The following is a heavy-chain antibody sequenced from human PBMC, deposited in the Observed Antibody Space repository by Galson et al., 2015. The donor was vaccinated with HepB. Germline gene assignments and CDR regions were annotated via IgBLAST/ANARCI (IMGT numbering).Heavy chain of an antibody. J-gene: IGHJ3*02. CDR3: ARSQLGMRVDAFDI. CDR1: GYSITSYA. D-gene: IGHD7-27*01. Sequence: SVKVSCKASGYSITSYAMDWVRQAPGQRLEWMGWINAYNGNPNYAQNLQGRVTMTTDTSTSTAYMELRSLRSDDTAVYYCARSQLGMRVDAFDIWGQGTMVTVSS. CDR2: INAYNGNP. V-gene: IGHV1-18*01.